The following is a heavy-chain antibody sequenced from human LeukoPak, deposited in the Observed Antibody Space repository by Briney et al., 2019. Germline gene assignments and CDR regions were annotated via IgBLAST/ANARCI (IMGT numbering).Heavy chain of an antibody. CDR1: GYSISSGYY. V-gene: IGHV4-38-2*02. CDR2: IYHGGST. Sequence: PSETLSLTCTVSGYSISSGYYWGWIRQSPGKGLEWIGSIYHGGSTYYNPSLRSRVIVSVDTSKNHFSLKMSSVTAADTAVYYCARDLASCAGDCYSDGFDYWGQGTLVTVSS. D-gene: IGHD2-21*02. J-gene: IGHJ4*02. CDR3: ARDLASCAGDCYSDGFDY.